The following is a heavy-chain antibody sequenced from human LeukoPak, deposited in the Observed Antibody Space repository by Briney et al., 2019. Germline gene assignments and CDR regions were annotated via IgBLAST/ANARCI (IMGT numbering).Heavy chain of an antibody. CDR1: GGSISSYY. D-gene: IGHD6-13*01. CDR3: ARQFQQQLVYFDY. V-gene: IGHV4-59*08. CDR2: IYYSGST. J-gene: IGHJ4*02. Sequence: SETLSLTCTVSGGSISSYYWSWIRQPPGKGLGGIGYIYYSGSTNYNPSLKSRVTISVDTSKNQFSLKLSSVTAADTAVYYCARQFQQQLVYFDYWGQGTLVTVSS.